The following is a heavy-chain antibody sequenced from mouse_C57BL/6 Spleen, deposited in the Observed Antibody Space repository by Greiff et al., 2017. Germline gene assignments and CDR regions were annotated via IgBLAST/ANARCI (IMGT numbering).Heavy chain of an antibody. J-gene: IGHJ3*01. CDR1: GYNFTEYT. Sequence: VQLQQSGAELVKPGASVKLSCKASGYNFTEYTIHWVKQRSGQGLEWIGWFYPGSGSIKYNEKFKDKATLTADKSSSTVYMGLSRLTSEDSAGYFCARHEDKRQLRLPWFAYWGQGTLVTVSA. CDR3: ARHEDKRQLRLPWFAY. D-gene: IGHD3-2*02. CDR2: FYPGSGSI. V-gene: IGHV1-62-2*01.